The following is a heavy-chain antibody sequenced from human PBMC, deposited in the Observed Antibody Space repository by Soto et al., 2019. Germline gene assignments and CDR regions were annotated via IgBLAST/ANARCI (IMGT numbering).Heavy chain of an antibody. J-gene: IGHJ4*02. Sequence: QVQLVQSGAEVKKPGSSVKVSCKASGGTFSSYTISWVRQAPGPGLEWMGRIIPIRGIANYAQKFQGRVTITADNSTSTAYRELSTMRSEATAVDYCAIAVCSSAGCSRFDYWGQGSLVAVSS. D-gene: IGHD2-2*01. CDR2: IIPIRGIA. CDR1: GGTFSSYT. CDR3: AIAVCSSAGCSRFDY. V-gene: IGHV1-69*02.